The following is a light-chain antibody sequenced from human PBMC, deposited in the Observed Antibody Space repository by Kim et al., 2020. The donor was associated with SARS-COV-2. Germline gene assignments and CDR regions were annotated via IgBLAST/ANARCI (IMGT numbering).Light chain of an antibody. CDR1: GGSVVNKY. Sequence: GMTVHMPCPRGGGSVVNKYVQWIQQRPGSAPPTVIYEENQRPSGVPARFSGSIDSSSNSASLTISGRKSEDEAVYYCQSHDTTAVVFGGGTRLTVL. J-gene: IGLJ2*01. V-gene: IGLV6-57*03. CDR3: QSHDTTAVV. CDR2: EEN.